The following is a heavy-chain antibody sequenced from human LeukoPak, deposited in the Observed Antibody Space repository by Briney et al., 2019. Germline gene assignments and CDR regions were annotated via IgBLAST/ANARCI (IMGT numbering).Heavy chain of an antibody. Sequence: VGSLRLSCAASGFTFSSYEMNWVRQAPGKGREWVSYISSSGSTIYYADSVKGRFTISRDNANNSLYLQMNSLRAEDTAVYYCARTGGYSQLFDPWGQGTLVTVSS. CDR2: ISSSGSTI. J-gene: IGHJ5*02. CDR1: GFTFSSYE. CDR3: ARTGGYSQLFDP. V-gene: IGHV3-48*03. D-gene: IGHD5-18*01.